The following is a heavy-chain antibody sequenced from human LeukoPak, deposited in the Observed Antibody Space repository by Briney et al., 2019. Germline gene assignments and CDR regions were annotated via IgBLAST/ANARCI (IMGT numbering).Heavy chain of an antibody. CDR3: ARDSTPTYYSGTYYFEY. CDR2: INPSGGST. Sequence: ASVKVSCKASGYTFASYYMHWVRQAPGQGLEWMGIINPSGGSTTYAQKFQGRVTMTRDTSTSIVYVELSSLRSEDTAVYYCARDSTPTYYSGTYYFEYWGQGTLVTVSS. D-gene: IGHD1-26*01. CDR1: GYTFASYY. J-gene: IGHJ4*02. V-gene: IGHV1-46*01.